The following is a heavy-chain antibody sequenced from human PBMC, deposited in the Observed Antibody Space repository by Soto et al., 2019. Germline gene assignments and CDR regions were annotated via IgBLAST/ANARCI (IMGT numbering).Heavy chain of an antibody. Sequence: EVQLVESGGGLVQPGGSLRLSCTASGFTFSNYWMHWVRQAPGKGLVWVARINDDGRSTNYADSVKGRFTISRDNAQNTLYLQMNSLRAEDTAVYYCARIPVAGTRAFDCWGQGTLVTVSS. V-gene: IGHV3-74*01. CDR2: INDDGRST. CDR1: GFTFSNYW. J-gene: IGHJ4*02. CDR3: ARIPVAGTRAFDC. D-gene: IGHD6-19*01.